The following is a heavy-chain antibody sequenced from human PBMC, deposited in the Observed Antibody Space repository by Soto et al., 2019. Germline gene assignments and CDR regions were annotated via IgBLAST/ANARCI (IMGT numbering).Heavy chain of an antibody. J-gene: IGHJ4*02. V-gene: IGHV3-30*03. CDR2: TSHDGSNK. CDR1: GFTFSSYG. D-gene: IGHD4-17*01. CDR3: ARDYGGSGRFDY. Sequence: GGSLRLSCAASGFTFSSYGIHWVRQAPGKGLEWVAVTSHDGSNKYYADSVKGRFTISRDNSKNTLYLQMNSLRAEDTAVYYCARDYGGSGRFDYWGQGTLVTVS.